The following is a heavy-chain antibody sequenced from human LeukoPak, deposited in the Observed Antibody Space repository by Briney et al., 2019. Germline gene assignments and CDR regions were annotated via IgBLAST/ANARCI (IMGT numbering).Heavy chain of an antibody. V-gene: IGHV1-69*05. CDR2: IIPIFGTA. Sequence: GASVKVSCKASGGTFSSYAISWVRQAPGQGLEWMGGIIPIFGTANYAQKFQGRVTMTRDTSTRTVYMELSSLRSEDTAVYYCARAYADYVPFDYWGQGTLVTVSS. CDR1: GGTFSSYA. CDR3: ARAYADYVPFDY. J-gene: IGHJ4*02. D-gene: IGHD4-17*01.